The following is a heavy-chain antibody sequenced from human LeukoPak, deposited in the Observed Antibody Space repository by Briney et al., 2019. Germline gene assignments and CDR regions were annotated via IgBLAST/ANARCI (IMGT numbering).Heavy chain of an antibody. Sequence: PGGSLRLSCAASGFTFSNYAMSWVRQAPGKGLEWVSGITGSGGSTYYADSVKGRSTISRDSSKNTLYLQMNSLRAEDTAVYYCAKGFSTSAYSDFDYWGQGTLVTVSS. V-gene: IGHV3-23*01. D-gene: IGHD2-21*01. CDR3: AKGFSTSAYSDFDY. J-gene: IGHJ4*02. CDR1: GFTFSNYA. CDR2: ITGSGGST.